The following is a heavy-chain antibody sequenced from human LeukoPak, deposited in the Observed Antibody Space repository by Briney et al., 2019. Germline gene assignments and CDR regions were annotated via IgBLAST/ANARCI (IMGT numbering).Heavy chain of an antibody. CDR3: AKDYYDSSGLEYFDY. Sequence: GGSLRLSCAASGFTFSNYAMSWVRQAPGKGLEWVSAISGSGGSTYYADSVKGRFTISRDNSKNTLYLQMNSLRAEDTAVYYCAKDYYDSSGLEYFDYWGQGTLVTVSS. V-gene: IGHV3-23*01. CDR2: ISGSGGST. CDR1: GFTFSNYA. D-gene: IGHD3-22*01. J-gene: IGHJ4*02.